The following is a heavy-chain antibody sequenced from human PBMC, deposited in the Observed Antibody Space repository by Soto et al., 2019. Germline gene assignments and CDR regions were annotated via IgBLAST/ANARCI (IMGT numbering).Heavy chain of an antibody. J-gene: IGHJ3*02. V-gene: IGHV1-69*01. CDR2: IVPVFGTP. CDR3: TRPSSGYYHDACAI. D-gene: IGHD3-22*01. Sequence: QVQLMQSGAEVKKPGSSVKVSCKASGGSFPSDTISWVRQAPGQGLEWLGGIVPVFGTPNHAQKFQGRVTISADGSTNTADMELTSLRPADTAEYYCTRPSSGYYHDACAIWGQGTLVTVSS. CDR1: GGSFPSDT.